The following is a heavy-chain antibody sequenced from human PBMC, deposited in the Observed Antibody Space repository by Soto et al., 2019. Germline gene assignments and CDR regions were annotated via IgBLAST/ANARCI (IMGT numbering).Heavy chain of an antibody. CDR2: IGRGDDK. CDR3: AKDGTTGGQHYYGMDV. Sequence: GSLRLSCDASGXTFSDYVMNWVRQGPGKGLEWVSTIGRGDDKYYADSLKGRFTISRYTSKNTLFLQINSLRAEETALYFCAKDGTTGGQHYYGMDVWGQGTTVTVSS. J-gene: IGHJ6*02. V-gene: IGHV3-23*01. D-gene: IGHD2-15*01. CDR1: GXTFSDYV.